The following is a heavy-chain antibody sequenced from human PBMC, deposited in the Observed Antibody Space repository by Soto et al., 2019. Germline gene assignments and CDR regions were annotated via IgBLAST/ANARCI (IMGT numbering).Heavy chain of an antibody. J-gene: IGHJ3*01. Sequence: EVQLVQSGGGLVQPGGSLRLSCAGYGVTVTSNYMNWVRQAPGKGLEWVSVIYSGENAYYADSVAGRFTISRDNSKNTLYLQMNSLRVEDTAVYYWARELDAFDPWGQGTTFIVSS. V-gene: IGHV3-53*01. CDR2: IYSGENA. CDR3: ARELDAFDP. CDR1: GVTVTSNY.